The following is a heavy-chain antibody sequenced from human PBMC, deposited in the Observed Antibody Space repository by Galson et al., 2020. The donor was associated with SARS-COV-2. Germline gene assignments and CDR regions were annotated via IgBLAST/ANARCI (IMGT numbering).Heavy chain of an antibody. J-gene: IGHJ4*02. CDR2: ITGSSRYM. CDR3: ARDKGIMFISEYFDY. D-gene: IGHD2-21*01. Sequence: NSGGSLSLSCAASGFTFSSYSMNWFRQAPGKGLEWVSSITGSSRYMYYADPVKGRFTISRDNAKNSLYLQIDSLRADDTAVYYCARDKGIMFISEYFDYWGQGTLVAVSS. V-gene: IGHV3-21*01. CDR1: GFTFSSYS.